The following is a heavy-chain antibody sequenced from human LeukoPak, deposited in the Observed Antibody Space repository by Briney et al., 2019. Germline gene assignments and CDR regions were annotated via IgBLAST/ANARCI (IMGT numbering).Heavy chain of an antibody. CDR2: IHYDGSSK. D-gene: IGHD1-1*01. J-gene: IGHJ3*01. V-gene: IGHV3-30*02. Sequence: GGSLRLSCGATGFTFSSYGMHWGRHAPGKGLEWVAFIHYDGSSKYYADSVRGRFTVSRDNSKNTLYLQMNSLRVEDTAAFYCAKDPTGTAAFDVWGQGTMVTVSS. CDR1: GFTFSSYG. CDR3: AKDPTGTAAFDV.